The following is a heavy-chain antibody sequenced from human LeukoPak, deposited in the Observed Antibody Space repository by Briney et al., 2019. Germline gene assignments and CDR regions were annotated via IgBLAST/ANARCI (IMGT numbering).Heavy chain of an antibody. CDR3: TTVDLLLWLGELEDYYYYGMAV. CDR1: GFTFSNAW. Sequence: GGSLRLSCAASGFTFSNAWMSWVRQAPGKGLEWVGRIKRKTDGGTTDYAAPVKGRFTISRDDSKNTLYLQMNSLTTEDTAVYFCTTVDLLLWLGELEDYYYYGMAVWGQGTTVTVSS. J-gene: IGHJ6*02. CDR2: IKRKTDGGTT. V-gene: IGHV3-15*01. D-gene: IGHD3-10*01.